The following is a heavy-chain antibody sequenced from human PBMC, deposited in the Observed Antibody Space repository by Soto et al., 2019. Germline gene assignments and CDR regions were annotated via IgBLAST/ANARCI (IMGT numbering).Heavy chain of an antibody. J-gene: IGHJ2*01. CDR3: ARDRGHDAWYCDL. Sequence: MELVESGGGLVKPGGSLRLSCEASGFAFNEYTIHWVRQPPGRGLDWVSSIGVTGSFIYYADSMKGRLTISRDNAKKTVYLQMNHLRVEDTAIYYCARDRGHDAWYCDLWGRGTAVTVSS. CDR1: GFAFNEYT. V-gene: IGHV3-21*01. D-gene: IGHD5-12*01. CDR2: IGVTGSFI.